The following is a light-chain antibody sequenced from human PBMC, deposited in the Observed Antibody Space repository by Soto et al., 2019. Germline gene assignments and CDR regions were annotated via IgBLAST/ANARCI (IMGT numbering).Light chain of an antibody. CDR2: RNS. CDR3: AAWDDNLSGLYV. V-gene: IGLV1-47*01. Sequence: SALTQSPSASGTPGQRVTISCSGSASTIGRNYVYWYQQLPRTAPKLLIYRNSQRPSGVPDRFSGSKSGTSASLAISGLRSEDEADYYCAAWDDNLSGLYVFGAGTKVTV. J-gene: IGLJ1*01. CDR1: ASTIGRNY.